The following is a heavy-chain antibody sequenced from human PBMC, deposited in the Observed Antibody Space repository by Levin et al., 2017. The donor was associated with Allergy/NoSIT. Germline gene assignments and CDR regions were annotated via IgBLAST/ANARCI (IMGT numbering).Heavy chain of an antibody. CDR3: ARGHYVGVRKLGVDV. Sequence: SSETLSLTCAVYGGSFSGYYWIWIRQPPGKGLEWIGEINHSGSTNYNPSLKSRVTIAVDTSENQFSLKLTSVTAADTAVYYCARGHYVGVRKLGVDVWGQGTTVTVSS. D-gene: IGHD3-10*02. V-gene: IGHV4-34*01. J-gene: IGHJ6*02. CDR1: GGSFSGYY. CDR2: INHSGST.